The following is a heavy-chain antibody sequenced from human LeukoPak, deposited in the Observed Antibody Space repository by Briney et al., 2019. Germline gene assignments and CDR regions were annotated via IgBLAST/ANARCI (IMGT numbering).Heavy chain of an antibody. Sequence: SETLSLTCTVSGVSISSSSYYWGWIRQPPGKGLEWIGAIYYSGNTYYKPSLKSRVTISVDTSKNQFSLKLSSVTAADSAVYYCAREPGGTFDIWGQGTMVTVSS. J-gene: IGHJ3*02. D-gene: IGHD3-16*01. CDR1: GVSISSSSYY. CDR3: AREPGGTFDI. CDR2: IYYSGNT. V-gene: IGHV4-39*07.